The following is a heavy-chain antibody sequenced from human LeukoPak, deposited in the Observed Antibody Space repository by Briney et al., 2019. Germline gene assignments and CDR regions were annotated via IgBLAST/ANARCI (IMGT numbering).Heavy chain of an antibody. CDR3: ATQATSGWHFS. CDR2: IDPNSGGT. D-gene: IGHD6-19*01. J-gene: IGHJ5*02. V-gene: IGHV1-2*02. CDR1: GYTFTGYY. Sequence: ASVKVSCKASGYTFTGYYMHWVRQAPGQGPEWMGWIDPNSGGTNYAQKFQGRVTMTRDTSLSTVYMELSRLRSDDTAVYYCATQATSGWHFSWGQGTLVTVSS.